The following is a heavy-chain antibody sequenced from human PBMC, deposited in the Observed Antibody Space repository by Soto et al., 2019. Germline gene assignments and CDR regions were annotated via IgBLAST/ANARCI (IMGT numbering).Heavy chain of an antibody. V-gene: IGHV3-23*01. CDR1: GFSFSTYA. CDR3: VKDVYSGSSGQFDL. CDR2: ISATDVAT. D-gene: IGHD1-26*01. Sequence: EVQLLESGGGLVQPGGSLRLSCAASGFSFSTYAIRSVRHPPGKWLEWVSIISATDVATYYADSVKGHFIIARDDSRRTLFLQMNSLRAEDTAVYHCVKDVYSGSSGQFDLWGQGTLVTVSS. J-gene: IGHJ5*02.